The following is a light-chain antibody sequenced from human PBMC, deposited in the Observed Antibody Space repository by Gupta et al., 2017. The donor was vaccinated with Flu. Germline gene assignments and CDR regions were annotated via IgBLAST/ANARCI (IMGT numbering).Light chain of an antibody. Sequence: IVLTQSPGSLSLSPEERATLSCRASQTINSRYLAWYQQKAGQAPRLLIYDVSKRASGVPDRFSGSGSGTDFTLTISRVEPEDSAVYYCQQEYCAPRTFGQGTKVEIK. CDR3: QQEYCAPRT. CDR2: DVS. J-gene: IGKJ1*01. CDR1: QTINSRY. V-gene: IGKV3-20*01.